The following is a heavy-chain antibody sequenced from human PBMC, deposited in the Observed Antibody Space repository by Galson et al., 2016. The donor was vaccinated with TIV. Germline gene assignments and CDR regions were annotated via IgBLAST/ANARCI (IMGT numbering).Heavy chain of an antibody. V-gene: IGHV4-38-2*01. CDR3: VRIGMLRESCSCYACPGIFDT. CDR1: GYSISSGYY. D-gene: IGHD3-22*01. J-gene: IGHJ5*02. Sequence: SETLSLTCAVSGYSISSGYYWSWVRQPPGKGLEWLGNICHTETTYYNPSLASRVSISVDTSKNQFSLRLSSVTAADTAVYYCVRIGMLRESCSCYACPGIFDTWGQGILVTVSS. CDR2: ICHTETT.